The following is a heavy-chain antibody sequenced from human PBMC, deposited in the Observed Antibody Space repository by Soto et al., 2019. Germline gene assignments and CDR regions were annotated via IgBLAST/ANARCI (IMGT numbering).Heavy chain of an antibody. D-gene: IGHD2-15*01. J-gene: IGHJ4*02. CDR2: IFPGESDT. Sequence: PGESLKISCKGSGYSFTSHWIGWVRQMPGKGLECMGIIFPGESDTRYSPSFQGQVTISADKSTNTAYLQWSSLKASDTAVYYCARSPSGLLAFDYWGQGTLVTVSS. CDR3: ARSPSGLLAFDY. V-gene: IGHV5-51*01. CDR1: GYSFTSHW.